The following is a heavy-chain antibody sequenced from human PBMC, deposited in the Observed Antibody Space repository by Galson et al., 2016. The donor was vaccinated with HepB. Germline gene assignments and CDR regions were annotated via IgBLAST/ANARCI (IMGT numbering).Heavy chain of an antibody. V-gene: IGHV3-23*01. Sequence: SLRLSCAGSGFPFSIYVMSWVRQAPGKGLEWVSTIDENSVETRYAESVEGRFIISRDNSDNTLYLQMNSLRVEDTAVYYCVKKHLPPVAGNNYFGSWGQGTLVAVSS. CDR2: IDENSVET. CDR3: VKKHLPPVAGNNYFGS. CDR1: GFPFSIYV. J-gene: IGHJ4*02. D-gene: IGHD6-19*01.